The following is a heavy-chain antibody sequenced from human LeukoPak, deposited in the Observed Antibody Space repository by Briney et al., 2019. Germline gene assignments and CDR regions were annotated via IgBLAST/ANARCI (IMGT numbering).Heavy chain of an antibody. Sequence: GGALRLSCSASGFTFSIYAMHGVCQAPGKGLEYVSDISSNGGSTYYAESVKGRFTTSRDNSKNTLYLQMSSLSAEDTAVYYCVKDRSAHWLANDAFDIWGQGTMVTVSS. CDR1: GFTFSIYA. D-gene: IGHD6-19*01. J-gene: IGHJ3*02. CDR3: VKDRSAHWLANDAFDI. V-gene: IGHV3-64D*09. CDR2: ISSNGGST.